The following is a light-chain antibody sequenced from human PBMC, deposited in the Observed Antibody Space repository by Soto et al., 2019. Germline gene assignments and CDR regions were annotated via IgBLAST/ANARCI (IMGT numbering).Light chain of an antibody. CDR2: KAS. V-gene: IGKV1-5*03. CDR1: QSISAW. J-gene: IGKJ5*01. CDR3: QQYHSYPLT. Sequence: DIQMTQSPSTLSASVGERVTITCRASQSISAWLAWYQQKPGKAPKLLIYKASNVESGVPSRFSGSGSGTEFTLAISSLQPVDFATYYCQQYHSYPLTVGQGTRLEIK.